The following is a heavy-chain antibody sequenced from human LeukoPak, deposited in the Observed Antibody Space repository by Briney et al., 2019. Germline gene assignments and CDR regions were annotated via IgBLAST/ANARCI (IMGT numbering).Heavy chain of an antibody. CDR3: ATVGYCSSTSCYDLPDA. D-gene: IGHD2-2*01. V-gene: IGHV1-24*01. CDR1: GYTLTELS. J-gene: IGHJ4*02. Sequence: ASVKVSCKVSGYTLTELSMHWVRQAPGKGLEWMGGFDREDGETIYAQKFQGRVTMTEDTSTDTAYMELSSLRSEDTAVYYCATVGYCSSTSCYDLPDAWGQGTLVTVSS. CDR2: FDREDGET.